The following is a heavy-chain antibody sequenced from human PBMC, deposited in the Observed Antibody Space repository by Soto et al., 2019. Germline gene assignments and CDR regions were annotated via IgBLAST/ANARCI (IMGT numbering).Heavy chain of an antibody. Sequence: SETLSLTCTVSGGSISSSSYYWGWIRQPPGKGLEWIGSIYYSGSTYYNPSLKSRVTISVDTSKNQFSLKLGSVTAADTAVYYCARSYYDFWSGYYTCWFDPWGQGTLVTVSS. J-gene: IGHJ5*02. CDR3: ARSYYDFWSGYYTCWFDP. CDR2: IYYSGST. CDR1: GGSISSSSYY. D-gene: IGHD3-3*01. V-gene: IGHV4-39*01.